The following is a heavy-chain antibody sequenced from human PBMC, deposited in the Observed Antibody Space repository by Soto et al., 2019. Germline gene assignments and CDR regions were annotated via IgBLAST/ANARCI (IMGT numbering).Heavy chain of an antibody. CDR2: IIPIFGTA. V-gene: IGHV1-69*01. CDR3: ARSPRDIAHFDY. J-gene: IGHJ4*02. D-gene: IGHD2-15*01. Sequence: QVQLVQSGAEVKKPGSSVTVSCKASGGTFSSYAISWVRQAPGQGLEWMGGIIPIFGTANYAQKFQGRVTITADESTSTAYVELSSLRSEDTAVYYCARSPRDIAHFDYWGQGTLVTVSS. CDR1: GGTFSSYA.